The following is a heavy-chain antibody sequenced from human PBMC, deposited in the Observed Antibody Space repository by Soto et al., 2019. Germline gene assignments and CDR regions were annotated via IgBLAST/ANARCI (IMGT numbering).Heavy chain of an antibody. CDR2: ISYDGNNK. V-gene: IGHV3-30*18. J-gene: IGHJ4*02. Sequence: GGSLRLSCAASGFIFSTYGMHWVRQAPGKGLEWLSVISYDGNNKYYVDSVKGRFTISRDNSKNTLWLQMDSLRTEDTAVYYCAKDLLLTTITTVGDWGQGTLVTVSS. CDR1: GFIFSTYG. CDR3: AKDLLLTTITTVGD. D-gene: IGHD4-17*01.